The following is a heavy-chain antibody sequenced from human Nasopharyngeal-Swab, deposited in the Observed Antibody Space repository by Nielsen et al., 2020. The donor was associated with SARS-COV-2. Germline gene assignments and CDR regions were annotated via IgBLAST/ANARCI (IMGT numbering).Heavy chain of an antibody. CDR1: GFTFGDYA. J-gene: IGHJ3*02. CDR2: IRSKAYGGTT. V-gene: IGHV3-49*04. CDR3: TRDVRGGYNPNDAFDI. Sequence: GESLKISCTASGFTFGDYAMSWVRQAPGKGLEWGGFIRSKAYGGTTEYAASVKGRFTISRDDSKSIAYLQMNSLKTEDTAVYYCTRDVRGGYNPNDAFDIWGQGTMVTVSS. D-gene: IGHD5-24*01.